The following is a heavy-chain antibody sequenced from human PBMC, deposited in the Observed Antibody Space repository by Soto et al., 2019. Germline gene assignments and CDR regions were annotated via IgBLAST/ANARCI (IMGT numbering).Heavy chain of an antibody. CDR2: IDPSDSQT. J-gene: IGHJ4*02. D-gene: IGHD3-22*01. CDR3: ARQIYDSDTGPNFQYYFDS. V-gene: IGHV5-10-1*01. Sequence: GETLKISCKGSGYSFAGYWITWVRQKPGKGLEWMGRIDPSDSQTYYSPSFRGHVTISVTKSITTVFLQWSSLRASDTAMYYCARQIYDSDTGPNFQYYFDSWGQGTPVTVSS. CDR1: GYSFAGYW.